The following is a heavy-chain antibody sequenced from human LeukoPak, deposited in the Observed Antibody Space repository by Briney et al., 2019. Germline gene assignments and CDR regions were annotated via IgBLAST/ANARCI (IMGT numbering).Heavy chain of an antibody. V-gene: IGHV4-39*07. CDR2: TYYSGSN. D-gene: IGHD3-10*01. J-gene: IGHJ5*02. CDR3: ARDRPGVSGWFDP. CDR1: GGSISSNSYY. Sequence: SETLSLTCTVSGGSISSNSYYWGWIRQPPGKELEWIGSTYYSGSNQYNPSLKSRVTISVDTSKNQFSLKLSSVTAADTAVYYCARDRPGVSGWFDPWGQGTLVTVSS.